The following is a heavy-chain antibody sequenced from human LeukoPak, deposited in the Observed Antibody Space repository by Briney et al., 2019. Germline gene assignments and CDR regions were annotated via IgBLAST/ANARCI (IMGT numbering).Heavy chain of an antibody. CDR2: IRYDGSNK. CDR3: ARDMVAAPGAFDI. J-gene: IGHJ3*02. Sequence: GGSLRLSCAASGFTFSSYGMHWVRQAPGKGLEWVAFIRYDGSNKYYADSVKGRFTISRDNSKNTLYLQMNSLRAEDTAVYYCARDMVAAPGAFDIWGQGTMVTVSS. CDR1: GFTFSSYG. V-gene: IGHV3-30*02. D-gene: IGHD3-10*01.